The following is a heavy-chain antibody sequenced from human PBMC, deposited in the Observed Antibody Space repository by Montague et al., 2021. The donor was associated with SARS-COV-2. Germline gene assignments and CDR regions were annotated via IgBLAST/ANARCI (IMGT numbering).Heavy chain of an antibody. J-gene: IGHJ4*01. Sequence: SETLSLTCTVSGGSISSYYWSWIRQPPGKGLEWIGYIYYSGSTNYNPSLKSRVTISVDTSKNQFSLKVRSVTAADTAVYYCARGDYCDSTGYYDYWGQGTLVTVSS. CDR3: ARGDYCDSTGYYDY. CDR1: GGSISSYY. D-gene: IGHD3-22*01. CDR2: IYYSGST. V-gene: IGHV4-59*01.